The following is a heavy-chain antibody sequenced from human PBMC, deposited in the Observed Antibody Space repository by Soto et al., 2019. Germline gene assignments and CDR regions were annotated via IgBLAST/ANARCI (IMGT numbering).Heavy chain of an antibody. D-gene: IGHD6-6*01. CDR3: AREFHIYSSSSHFDY. CDR1: GYTFTSYA. Sequence: GSSVKVSCKASGYTFTSYAMHWVRQAPGQRLEWMGWINAGNGNTKYSQKFQGRVTITRDTSASTAYMELSSLRSEDTAVYYCAREFHIYSSSSHFDYWGQGTLVTVSS. J-gene: IGHJ4*02. CDR2: INAGNGNT. V-gene: IGHV1-3*01.